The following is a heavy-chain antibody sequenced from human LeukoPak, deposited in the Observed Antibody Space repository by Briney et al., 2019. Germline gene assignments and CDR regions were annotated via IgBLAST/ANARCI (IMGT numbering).Heavy chain of an antibody. V-gene: IGHV4-59*08. CDR2: IYYSGST. Sequence: PSETLSLTCTVSGGSISSYYWSWIRQPPGKGLEWIGYIYYSGSTNYNPSLKSRVTISVDTSKNQFSLKLSSVTTADTAVYYCASLTVGEMATITDYWGQGTLVTVSS. CDR3: ASLTVGEMATITDY. D-gene: IGHD5-24*01. CDR1: GGSISSYY. J-gene: IGHJ4*02.